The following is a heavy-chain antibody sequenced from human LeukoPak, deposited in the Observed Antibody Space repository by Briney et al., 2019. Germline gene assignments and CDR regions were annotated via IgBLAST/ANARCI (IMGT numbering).Heavy chain of an antibody. V-gene: IGHV3-23*01. J-gene: IGHJ6*03. CDR3: AKCILTGYYKGYMDV. D-gene: IGHD3-9*01. CDR2: ISGSGGST. Sequence: PGGALRLSCAASGFTFSSYGMSWVRQAPGKGLEWDSAISGSGGSTYYADSVKGRFTISRDNSKNTLYLQMNSLRAEDTAVYYCAKCILTGYYKGYMDVWGKGTTVTISS. CDR1: GFTFSSYG.